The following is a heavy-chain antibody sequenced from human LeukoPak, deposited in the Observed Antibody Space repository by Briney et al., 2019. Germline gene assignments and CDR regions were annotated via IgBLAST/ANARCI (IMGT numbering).Heavy chain of an antibody. CDR3: ARMAQPRYGSGSYYFDY. J-gene: IGHJ4*02. Sequence: ESGPALVKPTQTLTLTFTFSGFSLSTSGMCVSWIRQPPGNALAWLALTDWADDKYYSTSLKTRLTISKDTSKNQVVLTMTNMDPVDTATYYCARMAQPRYGSGSYYFDYWGQGTLVTVSS. V-gene: IGHV2-70*01. D-gene: IGHD3-10*01. CDR1: GFSLSTSGMC. CDR2: TDWADDK.